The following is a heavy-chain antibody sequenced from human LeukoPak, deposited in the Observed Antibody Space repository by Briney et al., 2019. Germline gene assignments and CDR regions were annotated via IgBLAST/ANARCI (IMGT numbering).Heavy chain of an antibody. CDR1: GFTFSSYS. J-gene: IGHJ4*02. CDR3: ARGGYQLPKTPFDY. D-gene: IGHD2-2*01. V-gene: IGHV3-21*01. CDR2: ISSSSSNI. Sequence: GGSLRLSCAASGFTFSSYSMNWVRQAPGKGLEWVSSISSSSSNIYYADSVKGRFTISRDNAKNSLYLQMNSLRAEDTAVYYCARGGYQLPKTPFDYWGQGTLVTVSS.